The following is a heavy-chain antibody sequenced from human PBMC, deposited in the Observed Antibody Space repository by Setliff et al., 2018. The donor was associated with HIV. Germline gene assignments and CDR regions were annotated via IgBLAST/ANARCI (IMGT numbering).Heavy chain of an antibody. CDR1: EFSLSDVW. Sequence: PGGSLRLSCAASEFSLSDVWMMWVRQAPGKALEWVAYIWYDGSNKYYADSVKGRFAISRDNSKNTLYLQMDSLRAEDTALYYCTCDPPASGWTLAYWGQGALVTVSS. CDR3: TCDPPASGWTLAY. J-gene: IGHJ4*02. D-gene: IGHD6-19*01. V-gene: IGHV3-33*08. CDR2: IWYDGSNK.